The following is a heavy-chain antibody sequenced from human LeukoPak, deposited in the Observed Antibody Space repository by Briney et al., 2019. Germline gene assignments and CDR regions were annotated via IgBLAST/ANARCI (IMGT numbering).Heavy chain of an antibody. D-gene: IGHD3-3*01. CDR1: GYTFTSYD. Sequence: ASVKVSCKASGYTFTSYDINWVRQATGQGLEWMGWMNPNSGNTGYAQKFQERVTITRDMSTSTAYMELSSLRSEDTAVYYCAADPKSFYYDFWSGPDAFDIWGQGTMVTVSS. CDR3: AADPKSFYYDFWSGPDAFDI. V-gene: IGHV1-8*01. CDR2: MNPNSGNT. J-gene: IGHJ3*02.